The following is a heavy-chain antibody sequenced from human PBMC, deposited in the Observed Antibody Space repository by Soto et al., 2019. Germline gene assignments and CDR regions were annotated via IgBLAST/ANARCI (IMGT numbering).Heavy chain of an antibody. V-gene: IGHV4-61*01. CDR3: ARINNWNDVYFDY. J-gene: IGHJ4*02. D-gene: IGHD1-20*01. CDR2: IYYSGST. CDR1: GGSVSSGSYY. Sequence: ETLSLTCTVSGGSVSSGSYYWSWIRQPPGKGLEWIGYIYYSGSTNYNPSLKSRVTISVDTSKNQFSLKLSSVTAADTAVYYCARINNWNDVYFDYWGQGTLVTVSS.